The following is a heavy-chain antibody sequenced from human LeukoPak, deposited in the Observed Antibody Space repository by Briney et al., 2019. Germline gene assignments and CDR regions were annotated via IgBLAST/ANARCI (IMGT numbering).Heavy chain of an antibody. CDR3: ARVWWGDNGVG. Sequence: GGSLRLSCAASGFTFSSYSMNWVRQAPGKGLEWVSYISSSSSTIYYADSVKGRFTICRDNAKKSLHLQMNSLRAEDTAVYYCARVWWGDNGVGWGQGILVTVSS. CDR1: GFTFSSYS. J-gene: IGHJ4*02. V-gene: IGHV3-48*01. D-gene: IGHD2-8*02. CDR2: ISSSSSTI.